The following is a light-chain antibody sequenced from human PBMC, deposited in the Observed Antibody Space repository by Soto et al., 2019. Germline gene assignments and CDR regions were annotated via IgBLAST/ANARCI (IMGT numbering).Light chain of an antibody. CDR2: GNS. J-gene: IGLJ3*02. V-gene: IGLV1-40*01. Sequence: QSVLTQPPSVSGAPGQWVTISCTGSSSNIGAGYYVHWYQQLPGTAPKLLIYGNSNRPSGVPDRFSGSKSGTSAALAITGLQAEDEADYYCQSYDSSLSGSVFGGGTKVTVL. CDR3: QSYDSSLSGSV. CDR1: SSNIGAGYY.